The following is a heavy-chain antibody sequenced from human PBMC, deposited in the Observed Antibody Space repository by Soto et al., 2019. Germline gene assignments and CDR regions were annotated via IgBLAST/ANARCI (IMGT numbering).Heavy chain of an antibody. CDR2: VYYSGST. V-gene: IGHV4-39*01. Sequence: SETLSLTCTVSGDTISSSDYYWGWIRQSPGKGLDWIATVYYSGSTYYNPSLKSRITVSIDTSKNEFSLNVNSVTAADTAVYYCDRVNRPAANGRHFLDHWAQGTLVTVSS. J-gene: IGHJ4*02. CDR3: DRVNRPAANGRHFLDH. D-gene: IGHD2-8*01. CDR1: GDTISSSDYY.